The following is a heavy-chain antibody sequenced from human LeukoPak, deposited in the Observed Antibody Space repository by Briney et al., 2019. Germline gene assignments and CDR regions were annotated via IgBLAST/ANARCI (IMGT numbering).Heavy chain of an antibody. CDR2: ISGSDGST. CDR1: GFTFNSHA. CDR3: ATDRREEPANFDRNRFAC. V-gene: IGHV3-23*01. J-gene: IGHJ4*02. Sequence: PGGPLSLLCAASGFTFNSHAMRWVRQARGKGLESVSAISGSDGSTYFGDSVKGRFTRSRDNSKNTLYLQMNSLRADDTAVYYCATDRREEPANFDRNRFACWGQGTLVTVSS. D-gene: IGHD2-2*01.